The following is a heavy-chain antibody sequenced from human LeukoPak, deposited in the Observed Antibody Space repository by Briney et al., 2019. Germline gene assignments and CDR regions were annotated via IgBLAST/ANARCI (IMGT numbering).Heavy chain of an antibody. CDR3: AKRSQYYDTLTGLIDY. V-gene: IGHV3-30*18. D-gene: IGHD3-9*01. Sequence: GGSLRLSCAASGFSFSGYGMHWVRQALGKGLEWVAVISYDGSNKYYADSVKGRFTISRDNSKNTLYLQMNSLRAEDTAVYYCAKRSQYYDTLTGLIDYWGQGTLVTVSS. J-gene: IGHJ4*02. CDR2: ISYDGSNK. CDR1: GFSFSGYG.